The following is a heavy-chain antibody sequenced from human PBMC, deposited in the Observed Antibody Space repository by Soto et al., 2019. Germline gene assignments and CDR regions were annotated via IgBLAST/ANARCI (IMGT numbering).Heavy chain of an antibody. CDR3: ARDDHSCHYGTCSWHFNY. V-gene: IGHV4-59*01. J-gene: IGHJ4*02. D-gene: IGHD2-15*01. Sequence: PSETLSLTCTVSGGSISANYWSWIRQSPGKGLEWIGYVYYSGSTVYNPSLKSRVSISADTSKNQFSLRLSSVTAADTAVYYCARDDHSCHYGTCSWHFNYWGQGALVTVSS. CDR2: VYYSGST. CDR1: GGSISANY.